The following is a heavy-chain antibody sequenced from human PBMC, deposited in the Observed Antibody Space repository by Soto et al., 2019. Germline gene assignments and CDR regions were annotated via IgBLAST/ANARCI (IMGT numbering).Heavy chain of an antibody. CDR2: ISYDGSNK. CDR3: AKDLEEDDILTGPDY. CDR1: GFTFSSYG. J-gene: IGHJ4*02. V-gene: IGHV3-30*18. D-gene: IGHD3-9*01. Sequence: GGSLRLSCAASGFTFSSYGMHWVRQAPGKGLEWVAVISYDGSNKYYADSVKGRFTISRDNSKNTLYLQMNSLRAEDTAVYYCAKDLEEDDILTGPDYWGQGTLVTVSS.